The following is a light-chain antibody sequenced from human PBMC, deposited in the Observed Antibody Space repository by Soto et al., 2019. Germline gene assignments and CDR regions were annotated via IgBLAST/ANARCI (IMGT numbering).Light chain of an antibody. Sequence: DIQMTQSPSSLSASVGDRVTITCRASQRISSYLNWYQQKPGKAPKLLIYAASSVQSGVPSRFSGSGSGTDFTLTISSLQSEDFAVYYCQQYDNWPPFTFGPGTKVDIK. J-gene: IGKJ3*01. CDR3: QQYDNWPPFT. CDR1: QRISSY. V-gene: IGKV1-39*01. CDR2: AAS.